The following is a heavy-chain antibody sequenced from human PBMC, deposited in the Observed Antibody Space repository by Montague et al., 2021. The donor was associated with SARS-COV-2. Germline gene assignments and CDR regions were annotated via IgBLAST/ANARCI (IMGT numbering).Heavy chain of an antibody. CDR3: ARAANILSGFYNHPFEY. D-gene: IGHD3-9*01. CDR2: IYDSDTT. CDR1: GGSVISDTYF. J-gene: IGHJ4*02. V-gene: IGHV4-61*01. Sequence: SETLSLTRTVSGGSVISDTYFWSWIRQPPGKGLEWIAYIYDSDTTNNNPSFWSRVSMSSDRSKNQFSLKLTSVTPADTAVYYCARAANILSGFYNHPFEYWGQGILVTVSS.